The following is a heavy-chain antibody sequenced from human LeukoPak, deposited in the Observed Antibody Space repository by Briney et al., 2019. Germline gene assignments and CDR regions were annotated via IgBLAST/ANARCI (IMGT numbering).Heavy chain of an antibody. J-gene: IGHJ6*03. Sequence: GSSVKVSCKASGGTFSSYAISWVRQAPGQGLEWMGGIIPIFGTANYAQKFQGRVTITTDESTSTAYMELSSLRSEDTAVYYCARYGRVFGSSWSNGRRYYYMDVWGKGTTVTVSS. V-gene: IGHV1-69*05. D-gene: IGHD6-13*01. CDR2: IIPIFGTA. CDR3: ARYGRVFGSSWSNGRRYYYMDV. CDR1: GGTFSSYA.